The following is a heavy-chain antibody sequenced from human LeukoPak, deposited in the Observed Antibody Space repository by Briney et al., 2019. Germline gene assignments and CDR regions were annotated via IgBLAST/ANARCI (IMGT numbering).Heavy chain of an antibody. CDR1: GYTFTSYG. D-gene: IGHD5-12*01. CDR2: ISAYNGNT. J-gene: IGHJ4*02. CDR3: ATYSGYDFPKYYYFDC. V-gene: IGHV1-18*01. Sequence: ASVKVSCKASGYTFTSYGISWVRQAPGQGLEWMGWISAYNGNTNYAQKLQGRVTMTTDTSTSTAYMELWRLRSDDTAVYYCATYSGYDFPKYYYFDCWGQGTLVTVSS.